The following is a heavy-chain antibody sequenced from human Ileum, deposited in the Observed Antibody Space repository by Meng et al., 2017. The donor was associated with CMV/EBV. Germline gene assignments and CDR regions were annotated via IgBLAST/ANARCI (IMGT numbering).Heavy chain of an antibody. Sequence: GESLKISCAASGFSININDMNWVRQAPGKGLEWVSVVYSSSGDRTYYAESVKGRFTVSRDNAKNSLYLQMNSLRAEDTAVYYCTNSVGQWLSYFAPWGQGTLVTVSS. D-gene: IGHD6-19*01. CDR1: GFSININD. CDR3: TNSVGQWLSYFAP. V-gene: IGHV3-48*03. J-gene: IGHJ5*02. CDR2: VYSSSGDRT.